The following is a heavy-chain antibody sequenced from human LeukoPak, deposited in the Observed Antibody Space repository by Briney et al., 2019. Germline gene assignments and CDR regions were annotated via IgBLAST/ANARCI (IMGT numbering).Heavy chain of an antibody. CDR1: GDSVSSNSVT. J-gene: IGHJ3*02. CDR3: ARDLPDTLTGNSDDAFDI. Sequence: SQTLSLTCAISGDSVSSNSVTWNWIRQSPSRGLEWLGRTYYRSTWYNDYAVSVRGRITVNPDTSKNQFSLHLNSVTPEDTAVYYCARDLPDTLTGNSDDAFDIWGQGTMVTVS. V-gene: IGHV6-1*01. CDR2: TYYRSTWYN. D-gene: IGHD3-9*01.